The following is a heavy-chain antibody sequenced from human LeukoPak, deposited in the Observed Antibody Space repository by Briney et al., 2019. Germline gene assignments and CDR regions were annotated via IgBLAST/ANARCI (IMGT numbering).Heavy chain of an antibody. D-gene: IGHD3-10*01. CDR1: GGTFSSYT. V-gene: IGHV1-2*06. CDR3: ARDEEGGYYGSGSYNA. CDR2: INPNSGGT. Sequence: ASVKVSCKASGGTFSSYTISWVRQAPGQGLEWVGRINPNSGGTNYAQKFQGRVTMTRDTSISTAYMELSRLRSDDTAVYYCARDEEGGYYGSGSYNAWGQGTLVTVSS. J-gene: IGHJ5*02.